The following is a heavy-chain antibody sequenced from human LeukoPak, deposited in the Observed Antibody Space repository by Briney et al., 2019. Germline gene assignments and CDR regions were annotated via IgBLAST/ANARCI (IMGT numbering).Heavy chain of an antibody. V-gene: IGHV4-4*07. Sequence: SETLSLTCTVSGGSISSYYWTWIRQPAGKGLEWIGRIYTTGTTSYNPSLKSRVTMSLDTSKNQLSLKLSSVTAADTAVYYCARAPFTTSFQGMDVWGQGTTVTVSS. CDR3: ARAPFTTSFQGMDV. D-gene: IGHD2-2*01. J-gene: IGHJ6*02. CDR1: GGSISSYY. CDR2: IYTTGTT.